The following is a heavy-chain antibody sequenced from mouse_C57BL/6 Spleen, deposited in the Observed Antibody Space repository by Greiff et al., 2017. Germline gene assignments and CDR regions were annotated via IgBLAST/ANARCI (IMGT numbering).Heavy chain of an antibody. V-gene: IGHV1-82*01. CDR1: GYAFSSSW. CDR3: ARNYGSPGYYYAMDY. J-gene: IGHJ4*01. CDR2: IYPGDGDT. D-gene: IGHD1-1*01. Sequence: VQLQQSGPELVKPGASVKISCKASGYAFSSSWMNWVKQRPGKGLEWIGRIYPGDGDTNYNGKFKGKATLTADKSSSTAYMQLISLTSEDSAVYFCARNYGSPGYYYAMDYWGQGTSVTVSS.